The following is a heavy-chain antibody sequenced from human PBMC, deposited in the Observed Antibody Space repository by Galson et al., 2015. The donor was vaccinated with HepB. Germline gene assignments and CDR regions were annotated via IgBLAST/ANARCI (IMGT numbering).Heavy chain of an antibody. D-gene: IGHD2/OR15-2a*01. CDR1: GFTFSDYY. J-gene: IGHJ5*02. CDR3: ARDSSATSSWGSEESCFDP. V-gene: IGHV3-11*01. Sequence: SLRLSCAASGFTFSDYYMSWIRQAPGKGLEWVSYISSSGSTIYYADSVKGRFTISRDNAKNSLYLQMNSLRAEDTAVYYCARDSSATSSWGSEESCFDPWGQGTLVTVSS. CDR2: ISSSGSTI.